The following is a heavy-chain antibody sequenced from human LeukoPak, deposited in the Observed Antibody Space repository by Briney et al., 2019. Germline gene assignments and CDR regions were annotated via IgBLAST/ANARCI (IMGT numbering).Heavy chain of an antibody. Sequence: GGSLRLSCAASGFTFSSYAMSWVRQAPGKGLEWVSAISGSGGSTYYADSVKGRFTISRDNSKNTLYLQMNSLRAEDTAVYYCAKAPPGYSSGWYPGSDYWGQGTLVTVSS. CDR3: AKAPPGYSSGWYPGSDY. CDR2: ISGSGGST. V-gene: IGHV3-23*01. CDR1: GFTFSSYA. J-gene: IGHJ4*02. D-gene: IGHD6-19*01.